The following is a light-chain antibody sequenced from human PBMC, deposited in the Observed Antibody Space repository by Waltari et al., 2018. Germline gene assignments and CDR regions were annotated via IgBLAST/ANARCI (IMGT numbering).Light chain of an antibody. J-gene: IGLJ2*01. CDR2: ENN. V-gene: IGLV1-51*02. CDR3: GTWDSSLSAVV. Sequence: QSVLTQPPSVSAAPGQKVTIPCSGGRSNIEINYVSSYHQLPGTPPTLLSYENNVLPSGIPDRFSGSRSGTSATLGITGLQTADEADYYCGTWDSSLSAVVFGGGTKLTV. CDR1: RSNIEINY.